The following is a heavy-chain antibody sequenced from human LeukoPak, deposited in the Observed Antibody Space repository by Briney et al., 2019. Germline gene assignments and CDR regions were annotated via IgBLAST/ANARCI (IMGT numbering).Heavy chain of an antibody. V-gene: IGHV4-34*01. Sequence: PSETLSLTCAVYGGSFSGYYWSWIRQPPGRGLEWIREINHSGSTNYNPSLKSRVTISVDTSKNQFSLKLSSVTAADTAVYYCARVFVAAAVWGYYYYYMDVWGKGTTVTVSS. J-gene: IGHJ6*03. CDR1: GGSFSGYY. CDR2: INHSGST. D-gene: IGHD6-13*01. CDR3: ARVFVAAAVWGYYYYYMDV.